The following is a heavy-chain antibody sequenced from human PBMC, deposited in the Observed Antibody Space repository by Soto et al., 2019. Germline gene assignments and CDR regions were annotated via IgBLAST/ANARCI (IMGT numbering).Heavy chain of an antibody. CDR3: ARVVGALGHWFDP. CDR2: ISAYNGNT. V-gene: IGHV1-18*01. J-gene: IGHJ5*02. CDR1: GYNFNSYT. D-gene: IGHD1-26*01. Sequence: QVQLVQSGAEVKKPGASVKVSCKASGYNFNSYTISWVRQAPGQGLEWMGRISAYNGNTNYAQKLQGRDTMTPGTSTSTAYMELRSLRSDDTAVYHCARVVGALGHWFDPWGQGTLVTVSS.